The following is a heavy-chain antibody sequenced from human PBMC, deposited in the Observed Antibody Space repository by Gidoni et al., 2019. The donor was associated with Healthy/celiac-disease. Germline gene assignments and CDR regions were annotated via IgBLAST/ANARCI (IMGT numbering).Heavy chain of an antibody. J-gene: IGHJ4*02. V-gene: IGHV1-46*01. CDR1: GYTFTSYY. D-gene: IGHD2-15*01. CDR2: LNPSGGST. CDR3: ASSGVVAAWFDY. Sequence: QVQLVQSGAEVKKPGASVKVSCQASGYTFTSYYMHWVRQAPGQGLEWMGILNPSGGSTGYAQKFQGGVTMTRDTSTSTVYMELSSLRAEDTAVYYCASSGVVAAWFDYWGQGTLVTVSS.